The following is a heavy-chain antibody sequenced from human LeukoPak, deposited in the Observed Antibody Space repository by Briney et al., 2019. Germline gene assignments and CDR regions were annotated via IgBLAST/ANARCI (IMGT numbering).Heavy chain of an antibody. J-gene: IGHJ6*02. CDR1: GGSFSGYY. CDR3: ARGTGRRCMDV. Sequence: SETLSLTCAVYGGSFSGYYWSWIRQPPGKGLERIGEINHSGSTNYNPSLKSRVTISVDTSKNQFSLKLSSVTAADTAVYYCARGTGRRCMDVWGQGTTVTVSS. CDR2: INHSGST. V-gene: IGHV4-34*01.